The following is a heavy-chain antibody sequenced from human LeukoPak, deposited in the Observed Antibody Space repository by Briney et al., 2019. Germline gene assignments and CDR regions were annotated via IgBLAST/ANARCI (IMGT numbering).Heavy chain of an antibody. CDR1: RLTFSSYG. J-gene: IGHJ4*02. V-gene: IGHV3-33*01. D-gene: IGHD6-19*01. CDR3: VREKSGYTNGWYLFYY. CDR2: IWYDGSNK. Sequence: GSLRLSCAASRLTFSSYGMHWVRQAPGKGLEWVAVIWYDGSNKYYADSVKGRFTISRDNSKNTLYLQMSSLRAEDTAVYYCVREKSGYTNGWYLFYYWGQGTLVTVSS.